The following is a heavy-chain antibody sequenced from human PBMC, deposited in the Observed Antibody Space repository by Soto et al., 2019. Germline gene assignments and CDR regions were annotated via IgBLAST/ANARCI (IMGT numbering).Heavy chain of an antibody. CDR3: ARAPEDYGSNYYYYGMDV. CDR2: IYYSGST. CDR1: GGSISSYY. Sequence: PSETLSLTCSASGGSISSYYWSWIRQPPGKGLEWIGYIYYSGSTNYNPSLKSRVTISVDTSKNQFSLKLSSVTAADTAVYYCARAPEDYGSNYYYYGMDVWGQGTTVTVSS. V-gene: IGHV4-59*01. D-gene: IGHD3-10*01. J-gene: IGHJ6*02.